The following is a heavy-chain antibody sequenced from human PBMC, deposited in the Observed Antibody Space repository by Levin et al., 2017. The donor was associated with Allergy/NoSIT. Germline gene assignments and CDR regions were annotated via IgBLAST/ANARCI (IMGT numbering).Heavy chain of an antibody. Sequence: ASETLSLTCTVSGGSISNYYWSWIRQPPGTGLEWIGCIYYSGSTYYNPSLKSRVTISVDTSKNQFSLKLTSVTTADSAVYYCARLQVGGRFDPWGQGTLVTVSS. D-gene: IGHD3-16*01. CDR1: GGSISNYY. CDR2: IYYSGST. V-gene: IGHV4-59*01. CDR3: ARLQVGGRFDP. J-gene: IGHJ5*02.